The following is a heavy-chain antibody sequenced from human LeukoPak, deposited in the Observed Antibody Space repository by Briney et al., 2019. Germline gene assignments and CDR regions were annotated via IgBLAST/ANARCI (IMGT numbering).Heavy chain of an antibody. Sequence: ASVKVSCKASGYTFTSYGISWVRQAPGQGLEWMGWISAYNGNTNYAQKLQGRVTMTTDTSTSTAYMELRSLRSDDTAVYYCARDLSGYDWRNYYYYYMDVWGKGTTVTVSS. CDR1: GYTFTSYG. CDR3: ARDLSGYDWRNYYYYYMDV. V-gene: IGHV1-18*01. J-gene: IGHJ6*03. D-gene: IGHD5-12*01. CDR2: ISAYNGNT.